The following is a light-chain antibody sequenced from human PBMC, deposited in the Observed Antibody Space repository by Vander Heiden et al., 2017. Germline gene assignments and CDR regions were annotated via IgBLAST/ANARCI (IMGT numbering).Light chain of an antibody. Sequence: QSVLTQPPSASGTPGQRVTISCSGSSSNIGSNYVYWYQQLPGTAPKLLIYMKNQRPSGVPDRFSGAKSGTSAYLAISGLRSEDEADYYGAAWDDSLSGPYGVFGGGTKLTVL. CDR2: MKN. V-gene: IGLV1-47*01. CDR1: SSNIGSNY. CDR3: AAWDDSLSGPYGV. J-gene: IGLJ2*01.